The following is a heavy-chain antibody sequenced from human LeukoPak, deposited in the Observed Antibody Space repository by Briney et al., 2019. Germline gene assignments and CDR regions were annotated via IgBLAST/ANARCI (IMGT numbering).Heavy chain of an antibody. CDR3: AKLSAEYH. J-gene: IGHJ5*02. V-gene: IGHV3-23*01. Sequence: PGGSLRLSCAASGFTFSNYAMSWVRQAPGKGLEWVSAITATSSNTYDAASVQGRFIISRDNSKNTLYLQMNSLRPEDTAIYYCAKLSAEYHWGQGTLVTVSS. CDR2: ITATSSNT. CDR1: GFTFSNYA. D-gene: IGHD3-16*02.